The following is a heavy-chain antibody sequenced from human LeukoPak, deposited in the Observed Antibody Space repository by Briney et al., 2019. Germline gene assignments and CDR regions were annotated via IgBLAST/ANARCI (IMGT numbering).Heavy chain of an antibody. J-gene: IGHJ4*02. CDR1: GGSFSGYY. V-gene: IGHV4-34*01. CDR2: INHSGST. Sequence: KASETLSLTCAVYGGSFSGYYWSWIRQPPGKGLEWIGEINHSGSTNYNPSLKSRVTISVDTSKNQFSLKLSSETAADTAVYYCARGGLLWFGELFDYWGQGTLVTVSS. D-gene: IGHD3-10*01. CDR3: ARGGLLWFGELFDY.